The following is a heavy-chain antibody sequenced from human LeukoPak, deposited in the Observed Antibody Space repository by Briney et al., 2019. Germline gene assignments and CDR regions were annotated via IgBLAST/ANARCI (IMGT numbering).Heavy chain of an antibody. Sequence: PSQTLSLTCTVSGDSITSDNYFWSWIRQHPGEGLEWIGYIDNRGDTYYNPSLGSRVTLSIDTSKKQFSLNLSSVTAADTAVYYCAREVMAPSATDAFDIWGQGTMVIVSS. CDR2: IDNRGDT. J-gene: IGHJ3*02. CDR3: AREVMAPSATDAFDI. D-gene: IGHD2-2*01. CDR1: GDSITSDNYF. V-gene: IGHV4-31*03.